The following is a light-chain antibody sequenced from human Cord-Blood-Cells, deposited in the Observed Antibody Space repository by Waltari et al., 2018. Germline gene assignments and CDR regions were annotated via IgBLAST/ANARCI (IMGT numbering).Light chain of an antibody. CDR2: DAS. Sequence: EIVLTQSPATLSLSPGERATLSCRASQSVSSYLAWYQQKPGQAPRLLIYDASNRATGIPARLSGRGSGTDFTLTISILEPEDFAVYYCQQRSNWPPTFGPGTKVDSK. V-gene: IGKV3-11*01. CDR3: QQRSNWPPT. CDR1: QSVSSY. J-gene: IGKJ3*01.